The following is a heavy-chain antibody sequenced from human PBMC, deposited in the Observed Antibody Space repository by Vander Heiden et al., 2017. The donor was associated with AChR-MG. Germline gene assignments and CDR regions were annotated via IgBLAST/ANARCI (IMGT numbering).Heavy chain of an antibody. CDR2: IIPIFGTA. Sequence: QVQLVQSGAEVKKPGSSVKVSCKASGGTFSSYAISWVRQAPGQGLEWMRGIIPIFGTANYAQKVQGRVTITADKSTSTAYMELSSLRSEDTAVYYCARGDNWNDLMPNDYWGQGTLVTVSS. CDR1: GGTFSSYA. CDR3: ARGDNWNDLMPNDY. D-gene: IGHD1-1*01. J-gene: IGHJ4*02. V-gene: IGHV1-69*06.